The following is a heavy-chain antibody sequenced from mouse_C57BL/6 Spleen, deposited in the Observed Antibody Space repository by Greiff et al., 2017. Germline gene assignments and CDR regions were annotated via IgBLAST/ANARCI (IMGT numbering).Heavy chain of an antibody. CDR3: ARRDDYDEYYFDY. V-gene: IGHV1-63*01. J-gene: IGHJ2*01. CDR2: IYPGGGYT. Sequence: QVQLQQSGAELVRPGTSVKMSCKASGYTFTNYWIGWAKQRPGHGLEWIGDIYPGGGYTNYNEKFKGKATLTADKSSSTAYMQFSSLTSEDSAIYYCARRDDYDEYYFDYWGQGTTLTVSS. D-gene: IGHD2-4*01. CDR1: GYTFTNYW.